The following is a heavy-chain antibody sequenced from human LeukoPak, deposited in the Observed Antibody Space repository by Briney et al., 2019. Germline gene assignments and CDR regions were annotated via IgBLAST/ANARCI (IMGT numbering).Heavy chain of an antibody. Sequence: GLSLRLSCAASGFTFSRYAMSWVRQAPGKGLEWVSAISGSGGSTYYADSVKGRFTISRDNSKNTLYLQMNSLRAEDTAVYYCAKALLVDRYFDLWGRGTLVTVSS. J-gene: IGHJ2*01. D-gene: IGHD6-6*01. V-gene: IGHV3-23*01. CDR3: AKALLVDRYFDL. CDR2: ISGSGGST. CDR1: GFTFSRYA.